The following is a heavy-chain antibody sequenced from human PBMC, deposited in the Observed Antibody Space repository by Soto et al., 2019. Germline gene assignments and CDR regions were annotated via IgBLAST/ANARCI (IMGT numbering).Heavy chain of an antibody. CDR3: ARDRDDYGSGNYYNRIDF. D-gene: IGHD3-10*01. Sequence: SVKVSCKASGGIFSTYAISWLRQAPGQGLEWMGGIIPIFGTPNYAQRFQGRVTITADESTSTAYMELSRLRSEDTAVYYCARDRDDYGSGNYYNRIDFWGQGTQVTVSS. J-gene: IGHJ4*02. CDR1: GGIFSTYA. CDR2: IIPIFGTP. V-gene: IGHV1-69*13.